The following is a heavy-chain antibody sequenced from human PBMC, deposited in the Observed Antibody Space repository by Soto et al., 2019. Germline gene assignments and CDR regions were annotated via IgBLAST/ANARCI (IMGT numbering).Heavy chain of an antibody. CDR3: ARVATDYYYMDV. J-gene: IGHJ6*03. D-gene: IGHD5-12*01. Sequence: GGSLRLSCAASGFTVSSNYMSWVRQAPGKGLEWVSVIYSGGSTYYADSVKGRFTISRDNSKNTLYLQMNSLRAEDTAVYYCARVATDYYYMDVWGKGTTVTVSS. V-gene: IGHV3-66*01. CDR1: GFTVSSNY. CDR2: IYSGGST.